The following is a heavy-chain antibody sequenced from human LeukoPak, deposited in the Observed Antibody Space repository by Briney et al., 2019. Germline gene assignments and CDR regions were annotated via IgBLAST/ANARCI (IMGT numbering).Heavy chain of an antibody. V-gene: IGHV4-4*07. Sequence: SETLSLTCTVSGGSISSYYWSWIRQPAGKGLEWIGRIYTSGSTNYNPSLKSRVTTSVDTSKNQFSLKLSSVTAADTAVYYCARYAPSGYYDNWFDPWGQGTLVTVSS. CDR2: IYTSGST. D-gene: IGHD3-22*01. J-gene: IGHJ5*02. CDR1: GGSISSYY. CDR3: ARYAPSGYYDNWFDP.